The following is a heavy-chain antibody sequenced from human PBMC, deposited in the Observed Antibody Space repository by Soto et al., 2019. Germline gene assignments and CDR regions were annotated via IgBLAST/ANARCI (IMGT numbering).Heavy chain of an antibody. J-gene: IGHJ4*02. CDR3: ARGKYCSGGSCYAHTFDY. V-gene: IGHV4-34*01. CDR1: GGSFSGYY. Sequence: PSETLSLTCAVYGGSFSGYYWSWIRQPPGKGLEWIGEINHSGSTNYNPSLKSRVTISVDTSKNQFSLKLSSVTAADTAVYYCARGKYCSGGSCYAHTFDYWGQGTLVTVSS. CDR2: INHSGST. D-gene: IGHD2-15*01.